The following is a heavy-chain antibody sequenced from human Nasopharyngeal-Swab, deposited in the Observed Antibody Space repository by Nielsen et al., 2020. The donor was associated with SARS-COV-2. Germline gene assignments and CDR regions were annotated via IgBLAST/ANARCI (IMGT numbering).Heavy chain of an antibody. V-gene: IGHV3-23*01. CDR2: ISSKGDST. CDR3: AKDRDSGDDSGEYYHYYGMDV. J-gene: IGHJ6*02. D-gene: IGHD5-12*01. Sequence: GESLKISCAASGFSFSTYAMSWVRQAPGRGLEFVSGISSKGDSTQYADSVGGRFTVSRENSKNTLDLQMNSLRAEDTAMYYCAKDRDSGDDSGEYYHYYGMDVWGQGTSVTVS. CDR1: GFSFSTYA.